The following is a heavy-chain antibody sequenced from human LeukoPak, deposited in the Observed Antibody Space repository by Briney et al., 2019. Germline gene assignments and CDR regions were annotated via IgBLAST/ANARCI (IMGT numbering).Heavy chain of an antibody. D-gene: IGHD3-3*02. V-gene: IGHV1-8*01. CDR2: MNPNSGNT. CDR3: ARHFWSGYYRDY. J-gene: IGHJ4*02. CDR1: GYTFTSYD. Sequence: PRASVKVSCKASGYTFTSYDINWVRQATGQGLEWMGWMNPNSGNTGYAQKFQGRVTITTDESTSTAYMELSSLRSEDTAVYYCARHFWSGYYRDYWGQGTLVTVSS.